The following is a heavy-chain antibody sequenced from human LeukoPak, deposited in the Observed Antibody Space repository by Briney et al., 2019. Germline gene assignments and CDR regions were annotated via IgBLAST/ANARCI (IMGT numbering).Heavy chain of an antibody. CDR1: GGSFSGYY. CDR3: ARRMVIWFGEIRGIYNWFDP. J-gene: IGHJ5*02. D-gene: IGHD3-10*01. Sequence: SETLSLTCAVYGGSFSGYYWSWIRQPPGKGLEWIGEINHSGSTNYNPSLKSRVTISVDTSKNQFSLKLSSVTAADTAVYYCARRMVIWFGEIRGIYNWFDPWGQGTLVTVSS. CDR2: INHSGST. V-gene: IGHV4-34*01.